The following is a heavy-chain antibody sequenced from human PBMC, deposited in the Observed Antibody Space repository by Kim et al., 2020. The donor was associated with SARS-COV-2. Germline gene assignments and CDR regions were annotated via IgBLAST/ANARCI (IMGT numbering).Heavy chain of an antibody. D-gene: IGHD2-15*01. J-gene: IGHJ3*02. CDR3: ARGARTATGAFDI. V-gene: IGHV4-4*07. Sequence: NPARHSRGTSSEDTAKNQFSLKLGSATAADTAVYYCARGARTATGAFDIWGQGTMVTISS.